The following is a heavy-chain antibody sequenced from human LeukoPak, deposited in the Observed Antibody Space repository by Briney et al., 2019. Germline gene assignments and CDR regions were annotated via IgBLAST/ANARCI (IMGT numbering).Heavy chain of an antibody. CDR2: MNPNSGNT. V-gene: IGHV1-8*01. CDR1: GYTFTSYD. J-gene: IGHJ6*03. D-gene: IGHD3-22*01. CDR3: ARGRADYYDSSGYVDYYYYMDV. Sequence: ASVKVSCKASGYTFTSYDINCVRQATGQGREWMGWMNPNSGNTGYAQKFQGRVTMTRNTSISTAYMELSSLRSEDTAVYYCARGRADYYDSSGYVDYYYYMDVWGKGTTVTVSS.